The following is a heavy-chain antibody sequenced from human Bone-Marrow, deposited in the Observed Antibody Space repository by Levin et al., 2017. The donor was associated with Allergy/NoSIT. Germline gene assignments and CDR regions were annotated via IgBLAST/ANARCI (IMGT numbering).Heavy chain of an antibody. CDR3: ARKFYGDYDFAP. CDR1: GFTFSNFA. J-gene: IGHJ5*02. D-gene: IGHD4-17*01. V-gene: IGHV3-48*01. CDR2: ISSSSTTV. Sequence: QPGGSLRLSCVASGFTFSNFAMNWVRQAPGKGPEWLTYISSSSTTVHYADSVKGRFSASRDNANNSLFLQMNSLRVEDTAVYYCARKFYGDYDFAPWGQGTRVIVSS.